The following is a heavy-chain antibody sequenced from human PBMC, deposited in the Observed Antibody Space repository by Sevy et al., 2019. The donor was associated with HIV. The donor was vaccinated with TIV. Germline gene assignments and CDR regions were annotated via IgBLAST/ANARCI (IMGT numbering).Heavy chain of an antibody. V-gene: IGHV3-66*01. CDR1: GLSVSDNH. D-gene: IGHD3-22*01. J-gene: IGHJ6*02. Sequence: GGSLRLSCAGSGLSVSDNHMNWVRQAPGKGLELVSVFYSDGRTYYADSVKGRFTISRDNSKNTLYLHMSNLRPEDTAVYYCARDRYYDASGYYYYYYGMDVWGQGTTVTVSS. CDR3: ARDRYYDASGYYYYYYGMDV. CDR2: FYSDGRT.